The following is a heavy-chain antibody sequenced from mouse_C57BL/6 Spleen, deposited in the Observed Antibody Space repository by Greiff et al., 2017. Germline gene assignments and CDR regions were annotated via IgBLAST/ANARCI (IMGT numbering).Heavy chain of an antibody. Sequence: EVQLVESGPGLVKPSQSLSLTCSVTGYSITSGYYWNWIRQFPGNKLEWMGYISYDGSNNYNPSLKNRISITRDTSKNQFFLKLNSVTTEDTATYYCARERLYYDYGEGYFDVWGTGTTVTVSS. V-gene: IGHV3-6*01. CDR3: ARERLYYDYGEGYFDV. CDR2: ISYDGSN. J-gene: IGHJ1*03. CDR1: GYSITSGYY. D-gene: IGHD2-4*01.